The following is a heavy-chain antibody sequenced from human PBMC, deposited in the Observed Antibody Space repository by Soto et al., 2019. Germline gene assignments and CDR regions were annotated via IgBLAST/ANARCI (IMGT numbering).Heavy chain of an antibody. CDR1: GDSLHSYY. J-gene: IGHJ5*02. CDR2: IYYSGTT. V-gene: IGHV4-59*08. Sequence: SETLSLTCTVSGDSLHSYYWSWIRQPPGKGLEYIGYIYYSGTTNYNPSLKSRVTISVDTSKNQFSLKLNSVTAADTAVYYCARRRVRGVISWFDPWGQGTLVTVSS. D-gene: IGHD3-10*01. CDR3: ARRRVRGVISWFDP.